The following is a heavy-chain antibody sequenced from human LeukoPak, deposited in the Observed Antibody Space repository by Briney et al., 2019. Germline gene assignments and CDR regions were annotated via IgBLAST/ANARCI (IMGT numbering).Heavy chain of an antibody. D-gene: IGHD3-16*02. J-gene: IGHJ2*01. CDR2: INHSGST. Sequence: SETLSLTCAVYGGSFSGYYWSWIRQPPGKGLEWIGEINHSGSTNYNPSLKSRVTISVDTSKNQFSLKLSSVTAADTAVYYCARFVLYWYFDLWGRGTLVTVSS. CDR3: ARFVLYWYFDL. CDR1: GGSFSGYY. V-gene: IGHV4-34*01.